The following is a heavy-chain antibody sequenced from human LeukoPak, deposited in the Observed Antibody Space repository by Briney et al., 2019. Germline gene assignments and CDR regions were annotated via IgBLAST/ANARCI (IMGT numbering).Heavy chain of an antibody. D-gene: IGHD6-13*01. V-gene: IGHV3-21*01. J-gene: IGHJ4*02. CDR1: VFTFSSYS. CDR2: IISTSTYM. CDR3: AAITAAGYFDY. Sequence: AGGSLRLSCAPSVFTFSSYSMSWVRQAPGKGLEWVSSIISTSTYMSYADSVKGRFTISRDNAKKSVYLQMNSLRAEDTAVFYCAAITAAGYFDYWGQGTLVTVSS.